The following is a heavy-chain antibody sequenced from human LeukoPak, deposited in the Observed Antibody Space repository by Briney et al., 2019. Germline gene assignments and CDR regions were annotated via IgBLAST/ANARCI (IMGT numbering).Heavy chain of an antibody. CDR2: TYHRSKWYI. CDR3: ARSMVDYYCYSYMDV. V-gene: IGHV6-1*01. D-gene: IGHD2-8*01. J-gene: IGHJ6*03. Sequence: SQTLSLTCAISGDSVSSNSAAWNWIRQSPSGGLEWLGKTYHRSKWYIDYAVSVKSRITINPDTSKNQFSLQLNSVTPEDTAVYYCARSMVDYYCYSYMDVWGKGTTVTVSS. CDR1: GDSVSSNSAA.